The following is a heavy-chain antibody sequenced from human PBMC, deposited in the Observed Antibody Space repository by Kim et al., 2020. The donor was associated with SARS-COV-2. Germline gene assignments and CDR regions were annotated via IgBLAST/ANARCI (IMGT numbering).Heavy chain of an antibody. J-gene: IGHJ6*02. D-gene: IGHD3-22*01. CDR1: GYTFTSYA. CDR3: ARTQYSSGYPFFYGMDV. CDR2: INTNTGNP. Sequence: ASVKVSCKASGYTFTSYAMNWVRQAPGQGLEWMGWINTNTGNPTYAQGFTGRFVFSLDTSVSTAYLQISSLKAEDTAVYYCARTQYSSGYPFFYGMDVWGQGTTVTVSS. V-gene: IGHV7-4-1*02.